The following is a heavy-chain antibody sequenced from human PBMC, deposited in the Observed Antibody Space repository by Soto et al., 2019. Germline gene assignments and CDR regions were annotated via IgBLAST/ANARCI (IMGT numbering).Heavy chain of an antibody. V-gene: IGHV3-48*01. Sequence: PGGSLRLSCAASGFTFSSYAMHWVRQAPGKGLEWVSYISSSSSTIYYADSVKGRFTISRDNAKNSLYLQMNSLRAEDTAVYYCASPNYGSGSYFWFDPWGQGTLVTVSS. D-gene: IGHD3-10*01. CDR3: ASPNYGSGSYFWFDP. CDR1: GFTFSSYA. CDR2: ISSSSSTI. J-gene: IGHJ5*02.